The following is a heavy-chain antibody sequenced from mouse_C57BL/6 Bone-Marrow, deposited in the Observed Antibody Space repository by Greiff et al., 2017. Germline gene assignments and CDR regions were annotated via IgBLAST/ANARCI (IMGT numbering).Heavy chain of an antibody. CDR2: IDPSDSYT. CDR3: ARGLVDY. D-gene: IGHD4-1*01. CDR1: GYTFTSYW. J-gene: IGHJ2*01. Sequence: QVQLQQPGAELVMPGASVKLSCKASGYTFTSYWMHWVKQRPGQGLEWIGEIDPSDSYTNYNQKFKGKSTLTVDKSASTAYMQLSSLTTEDAAVYYCARGLVDYWGQGTTLTVSS. V-gene: IGHV1-69*01.